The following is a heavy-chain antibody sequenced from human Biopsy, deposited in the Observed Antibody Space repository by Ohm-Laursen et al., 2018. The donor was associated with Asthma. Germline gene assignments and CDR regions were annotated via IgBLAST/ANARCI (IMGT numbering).Heavy chain of an antibody. Sequence: SLRLSCTAAGFIFSQCGMHWVRQGPGKGLEWVAFVSSDGHDKFYEDSVKGRFTISRDNSRNRLYLQINRLTVEDSALYFCARQSGQDFPDTSAFDIWGQGTKVAVSS. V-gene: IGHV3-30*03. J-gene: IGHJ3*02. CDR1: GFIFSQCG. CDR2: VSSDGHDK. D-gene: IGHD3-22*01. CDR3: ARQSGQDFPDTSAFDI.